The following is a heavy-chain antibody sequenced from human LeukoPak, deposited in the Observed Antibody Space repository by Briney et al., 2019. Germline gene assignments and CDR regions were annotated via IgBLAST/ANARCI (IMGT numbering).Heavy chain of an antibody. J-gene: IGHJ5*02. D-gene: IGHD2-2*01. CDR2: IIPIFGTA. Sequence: RASVKVSCKASGGTFSSYAISWVRQAPGQGLEWMGGIIPIFGTANYAQKFQGRVTITADKSTSTAYMELSSLRSEDTAVYYCASKDIVVVPAAGGDWFDPWGQGTLVTVSS. CDR1: GGTFSSYA. CDR3: ASKDIVVVPAAGGDWFDP. V-gene: IGHV1-69*06.